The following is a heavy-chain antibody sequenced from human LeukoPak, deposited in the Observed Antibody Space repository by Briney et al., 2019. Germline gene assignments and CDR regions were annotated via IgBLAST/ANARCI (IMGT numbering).Heavy chain of an antibody. D-gene: IGHD5-24*01. J-gene: IGHJ3*02. CDR1: GSIFTSDW. Sequence: PGASLQISCEGSGSIFTSDWIGWVRQLPGKGVEGMGIIYPGDSDTRYSPSFQGQVTISADKSISTAYLQWSSLKASDTAMYYCARGEMTTTYNAFDIWGQGTMVTVSS. CDR2: IYPGDSDT. V-gene: IGHV5-51*01. CDR3: ARGEMTTTYNAFDI.